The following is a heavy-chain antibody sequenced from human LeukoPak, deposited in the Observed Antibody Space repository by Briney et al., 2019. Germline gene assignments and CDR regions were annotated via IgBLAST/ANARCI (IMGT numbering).Heavy chain of an antibody. Sequence: SETLTLTCAVYGGSFSGYYWSWIRQPPGKGLEWIGEINHSGSTNYNPSLKSRVTISVDTSKNQFSLKLSSVTAADTAVYYCASGMVEYCSSTSCQTSGDYWGQGTLVTVSS. CDR1: GGSFSGYY. J-gene: IGHJ4*02. V-gene: IGHV4-34*01. CDR2: INHSGST. CDR3: ASGMVEYCSSTSCQTSGDY. D-gene: IGHD2-2*01.